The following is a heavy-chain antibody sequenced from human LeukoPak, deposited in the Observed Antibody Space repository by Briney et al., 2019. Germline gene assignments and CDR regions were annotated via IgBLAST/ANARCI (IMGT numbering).Heavy chain of an antibody. J-gene: IGHJ4*02. V-gene: IGHV1-2*02. CDR1: RYTFTGYY. CDR3: ARVLSHRSDT. D-gene: IGHD5-18*01. CDR2: INPNSGGT. Sequence: ASAKVSSKASRYTFTGYYMRAVRQAPGQRVEWMGWINPNSGGTNYAQKFQGRVTMTRDTSISTAYMELSRLRSDDSAVYYCARVLSHRSDTWGQGTLVTVSS.